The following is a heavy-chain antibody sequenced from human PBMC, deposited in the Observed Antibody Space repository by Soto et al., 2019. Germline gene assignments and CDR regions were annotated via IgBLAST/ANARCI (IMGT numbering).Heavy chain of an antibody. CDR3: ARSTSGWYLQYFFDY. V-gene: IGHV4-39*01. CDR1: GGSINSTIFY. J-gene: IGHJ4*02. CDR2: IFYSGST. Sequence: TSETLSRTCTVSGGSINSTIFYCGWIRQPPGKGLQWIGSIFYSGSTYYSPSLNSRVSISVDTSMNQVSLKRNSVTAADTAVYYCARSTSGWYLQYFFDYWGPGSLLTVSS. D-gene: IGHD6-19*01.